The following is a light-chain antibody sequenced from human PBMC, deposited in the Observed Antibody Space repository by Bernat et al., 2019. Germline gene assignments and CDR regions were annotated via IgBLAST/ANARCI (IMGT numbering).Light chain of an antibody. Sequence: DFVMTQSPDSLAVSLGERATINCKSSRSVLYSSNSKNYLAWYQQKPGQPPKLIIYCASTRASGVPDRFSGSGSGADFTLTISSLQAEDVAVYYCQQYYNTPFTFGGGTEVEIK. J-gene: IGKJ4*01. V-gene: IGKV4-1*01. CDR2: CAS. CDR1: RSVLYSSNSKNY. CDR3: QQYYNTPFT.